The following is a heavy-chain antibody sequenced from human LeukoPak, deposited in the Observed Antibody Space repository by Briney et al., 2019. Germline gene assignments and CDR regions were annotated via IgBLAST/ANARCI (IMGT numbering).Heavy chain of an antibody. CDR1: GGSISSSSYY. CDR3: ASTLYDYVWGYGMDV. CDR2: IYHSGST. V-gene: IGHV4-30-2*01. D-gene: IGHD3-16*01. J-gene: IGHJ6*02. Sequence: PSETLSLTCTVSGGSISSSSYYWGWIRQPPGKGLEWIGYIYHSGSTYYNPSLKSRVTISVDRSKNQFSLKLSSVTAADTAVYYCASTLYDYVWGYGMDVWGQGTTVTVSS.